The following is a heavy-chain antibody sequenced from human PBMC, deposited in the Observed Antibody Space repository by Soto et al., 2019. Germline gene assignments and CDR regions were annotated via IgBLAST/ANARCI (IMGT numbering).Heavy chain of an antibody. Sequence: GASVKVSCKASGYTFTSYGISWVRQAPGQGLEWMGWISAYNGNTNYAQKLQGRVTMTTDTSTSTAYMELRSLRSDDTAVYYCARTPPLRFLAYWYFDLWGRGTLVTVSS. V-gene: IGHV1-18*01. D-gene: IGHD3-3*01. CDR1: GYTFTSYG. J-gene: IGHJ2*01. CDR3: ARTPPLRFLAYWYFDL. CDR2: ISAYNGNT.